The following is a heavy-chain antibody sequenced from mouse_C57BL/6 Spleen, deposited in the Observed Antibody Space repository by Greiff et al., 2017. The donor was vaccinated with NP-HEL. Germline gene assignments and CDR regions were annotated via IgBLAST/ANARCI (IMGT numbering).Heavy chain of an antibody. CDR3: ARSRYYGTPFAY. J-gene: IGHJ3*01. CDR1: GYTFTSYW. Sequence: QVQLQQSGAELVKPGASVKLSCKASGYTFTSYWMHWVKQRPGQGLEWIGMIHPNSGSTNYNEKFKSKATLTVDKSSSTAYMQLSSLTSEDSAVYYCARSRYYGTPFAYWGQGTLVTVSA. D-gene: IGHD1-1*01. CDR2: IHPNSGST. V-gene: IGHV1-64*01.